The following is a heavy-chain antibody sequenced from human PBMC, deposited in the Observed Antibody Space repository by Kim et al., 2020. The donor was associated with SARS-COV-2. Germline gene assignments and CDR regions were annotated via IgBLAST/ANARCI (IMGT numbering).Heavy chain of an antibody. V-gene: IGHV3-49*04. J-gene: IGHJ5*01. CDR1: GFSFGDYT. CDR2: IRSQGHGGTT. CDR3: TRATTVVSLPDS. Sequence: GGSLRLSCRGSGFSFGDYTMAWVRQAPGKGLEWVGFIRSQGHGGTTGYAASVRGRFTMSRDDSKSIAYLQMNSLRDDDTDTYYCTRATTVVSLPDSWGQGTLVIVSS. D-gene: IGHD2-8*02.